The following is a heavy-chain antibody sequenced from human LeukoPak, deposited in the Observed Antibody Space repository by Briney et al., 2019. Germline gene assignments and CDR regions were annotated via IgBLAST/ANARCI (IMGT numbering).Heavy chain of an antibody. CDR3: ARVSSYCSSTSCYPNAFDI. CDR2: IYYSGST. V-gene: IGHV4-59*01. CDR1: GGSISSYY. Sequence: SETLSLTCTVSGGSISSYYWSWIRQPPGKGLEWIGYIYYSGSTNYNPSLKSRVTISVDTSKNQFSLKLSSVTAANTAVYYCARVSSYCSSTSCYPNAFDIWGQGTMVTVSS. J-gene: IGHJ3*02. D-gene: IGHD2-2*01.